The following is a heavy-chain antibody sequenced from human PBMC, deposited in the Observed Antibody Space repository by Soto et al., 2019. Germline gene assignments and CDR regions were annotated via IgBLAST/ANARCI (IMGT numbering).Heavy chain of an antibody. J-gene: IGHJ4*02. V-gene: IGHV3-74*01. CDR2: INSDGSAT. CDR1: GFTFSSYW. D-gene: IGHD2-2*01. CDR3: GGEPRYCSSASCYGFFDY. Sequence: GGSLRLSCATSGFTFSSYWMHWVRQAPGKGLVWVSRINSDGSATNYAGSVKGRFTISRDNTKSTLYLQMNSLRAEDTAVYYCGGEPRYCSSASCYGFFDYWGQGALVTVSS.